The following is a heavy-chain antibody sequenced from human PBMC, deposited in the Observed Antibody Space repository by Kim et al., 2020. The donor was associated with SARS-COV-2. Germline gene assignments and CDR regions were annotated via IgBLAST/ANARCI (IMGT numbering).Heavy chain of an antibody. J-gene: IGHJ4*02. Sequence: SETLSLTCTVSGGSISSSSYYWGWIRQPPGKGLEWIGSIYYSGSTYYNPSLKSRVTISVDTSKNQFSLKLSSVTAADTAVYYCAGDLATRVDYWGQGTLVTVSS. CDR2: IYYSGST. V-gene: IGHV4-39*01. D-gene: IGHD3-10*01. CDR1: GGSISSSSYY. CDR3: AGDLATRVDY.